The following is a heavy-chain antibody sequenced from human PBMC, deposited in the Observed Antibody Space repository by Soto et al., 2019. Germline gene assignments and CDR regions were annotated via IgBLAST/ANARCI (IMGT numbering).Heavy chain of an antibody. V-gene: IGHV3-9*01. Sequence: EVQLVESGGDLVQPGRSLRLSCVASGFNLHDHAMHWVRQAPGKGLEWVSGIFWDGNRMDYADSVKGRFFISRDNAKNSLYLQVNSLRAEDTAVYYCSRGGGGGLFDLWGQGTFVTVSS. J-gene: IGHJ5*02. CDR1: GFNLHDHA. CDR3: SRGGGGGLFDL. CDR2: IFWDGNRM. D-gene: IGHD2-21*01.